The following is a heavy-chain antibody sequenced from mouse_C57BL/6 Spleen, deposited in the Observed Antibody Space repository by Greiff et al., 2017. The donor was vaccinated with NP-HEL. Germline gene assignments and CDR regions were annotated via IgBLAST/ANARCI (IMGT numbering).Heavy chain of an antibody. CDR3: GDGGYCAMDY. D-gene: IGHD1-2*01. J-gene: IGHJ4*01. Sequence: VHVKQSGAELVKPGASVKLSCTASGFNINDYSMHWVKQRTEQGLEWIGRIDPEDGETKYAAKFQGKATLTADTSSNTAYMQLSSLTSEDTAVCYSGDGGYCAMDYWGQGTSVTVSS. CDR2: IDPEDGET. V-gene: IGHV14-2*01. CDR1: GFNINDYS.